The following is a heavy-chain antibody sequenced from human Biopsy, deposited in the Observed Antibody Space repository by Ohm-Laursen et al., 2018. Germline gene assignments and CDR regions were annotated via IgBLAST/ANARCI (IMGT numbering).Heavy chain of an antibody. CDR1: GYTFTGYH. Sequence: GASVKVSCKASGYTFTGYHVHWVRQAPGQGLEWMGWINAKTGDTNYAQKFQGRVTMTRDTSISTAYVDLSSLRSDDTAVYYCTRGGFYYGSLAYYYWFDPWGQGTLVTVSS. CDR2: INAKTGDT. D-gene: IGHD3-22*01. CDR3: TRGGFYYGSLAYYYWFDP. V-gene: IGHV1-2*02. J-gene: IGHJ5*02.